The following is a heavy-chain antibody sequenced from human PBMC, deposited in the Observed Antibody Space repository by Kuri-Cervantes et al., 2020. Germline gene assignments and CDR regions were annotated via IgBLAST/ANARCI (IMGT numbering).Heavy chain of an antibody. Sequence: GGSLRLSCAASGFTFSTYWMSWVRQAPGRGLEWVASINKDGSETYYVDSVKGRFTISRDNAKNSLYLQMNNLRGEDTAVYYCARYGYSYARPFDYWGQGTLVTVSS. CDR1: GFTFSTYW. J-gene: IGHJ4*02. D-gene: IGHD5-18*01. CDR3: ARYGYSYARPFDY. V-gene: IGHV3-7*01. CDR2: INKDGSET.